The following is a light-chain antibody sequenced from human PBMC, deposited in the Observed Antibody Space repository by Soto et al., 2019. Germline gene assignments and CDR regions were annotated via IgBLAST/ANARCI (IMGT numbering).Light chain of an antibody. J-gene: IGKJ5*01. V-gene: IGKV3-20*01. CDR3: QHFGGTTFT. CDR2: GAS. CDR1: QSVSSSY. Sequence: EIVLTQSPGTLSLSPGEGATHSCRASQSVSSSYIAWYQQRPGQTPSLLIYGASTRATGIPDRFSGSGSGTHFTLTISRLEPGDFAVYYCQHFGGTTFTFGQGTRLEIK.